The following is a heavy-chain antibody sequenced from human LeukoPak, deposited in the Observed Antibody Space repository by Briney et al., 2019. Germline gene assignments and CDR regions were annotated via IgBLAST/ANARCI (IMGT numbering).Heavy chain of an antibody. D-gene: IGHD6-6*01. V-gene: IGHV4-59*08. CDR2: IHYSGST. J-gene: IGHJ3*02. Sequence: SETLSLTCTVGGSMYNYYWSWIRQPPGKGLEWIGYIHYSGSTNYNPSHKSRVTMSLDTSKNQVSLKVNSVTAADTAVYYCARGGGYSSSSYGAFDIWGQGTMVTVSS. CDR3: ARGGGYSSSSYGAFDI. CDR1: GSMYNYY.